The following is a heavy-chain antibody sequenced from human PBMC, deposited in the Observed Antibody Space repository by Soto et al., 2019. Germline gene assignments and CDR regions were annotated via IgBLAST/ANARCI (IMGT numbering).Heavy chain of an antibody. CDR1: LGSISSGANY. Sequence: SETLSLTCTVSLGSISSGANYLAWILHPPGKGLEGSANRYYSGSTVYNPSLKSRVTISLDTAKHQFSRKLRSVTAADTAVYYYAREEAGWYLASWGQGTLVTVSS. CDR2: RYYSGST. J-gene: IGHJ5*02. V-gene: IGHV4-39*02. D-gene: IGHD3-3*02. CDR3: AREEAGWYLAS.